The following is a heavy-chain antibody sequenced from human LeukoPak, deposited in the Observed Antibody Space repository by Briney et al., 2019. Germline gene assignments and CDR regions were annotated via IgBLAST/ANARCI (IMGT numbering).Heavy chain of an antibody. CDR1: GDSVSSNSAA. Sequence: SQTLSLTCDISGDSVSSNSAAWNWIRQSPLRGLEWLGRTYYRSKWYNDYAVSVKSRITVNPDTSKNQFSLQLNSVTPEDTAVYYCVRYNSTWKTFDYWGQGTLVAVSS. J-gene: IGHJ4*02. D-gene: IGHD6-13*01. CDR2: TYYRSKWYN. CDR3: VRYNSTWKTFDY. V-gene: IGHV6-1*01.